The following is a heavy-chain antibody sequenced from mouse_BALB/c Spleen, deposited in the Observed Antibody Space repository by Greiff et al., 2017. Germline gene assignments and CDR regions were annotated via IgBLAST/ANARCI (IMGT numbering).Heavy chain of an antibody. J-gene: IGHJ3*01. CDR1: GYSITSDYA. D-gene: IGHD3-1*01. Sequence: EVKLEESGPGLVKPSQSLSLTCTVTGYSITSDYAWNWIRQFPGNKLEWMGYISYSGSTSYNPSLKSRISITRDTSKNQFFLQLNSVTTEDTATYYCARHGATFAYWGQGTLVTVSA. CDR3: ARHGATFAY. V-gene: IGHV3-2*02. CDR2: ISYSGST.